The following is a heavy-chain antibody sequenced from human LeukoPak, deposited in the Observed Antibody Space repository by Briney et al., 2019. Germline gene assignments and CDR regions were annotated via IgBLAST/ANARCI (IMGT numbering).Heavy chain of an antibody. CDR3: ARWYSSSWYRPYYYYYGMDV. CDR1: GFTFSSYG. Sequence: GGSLRLSCAASGFTFSSYGMHRVRQAPGKGLEWVAVISYDGSNKYYADSVKGRFTISRDNSKNTLYLQMNSLRAEDTAVYYCARWYSSSWYRPYYYYYGMDVWGQGTTVTVSS. V-gene: IGHV3-30*03. J-gene: IGHJ6*02. D-gene: IGHD6-13*01. CDR2: ISYDGSNK.